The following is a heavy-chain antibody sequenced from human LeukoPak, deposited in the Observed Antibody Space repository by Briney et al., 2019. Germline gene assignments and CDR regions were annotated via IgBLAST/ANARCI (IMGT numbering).Heavy chain of an antibody. CDR1: GFTLSNYE. D-gene: IGHD3-10*02. CDR3: AELGITMIGGV. J-gene: IGHJ6*04. V-gene: IGHV3-48*03. CDR2: ISNSGSTI. Sequence: GGSPRLSWAASGFTLSNYEINWGRQVPGKGLGWVSYISNSGSTIYYADSVKGRFTISRDSYKNTLSLQMNNLRAEDTAVYYCAELGITMIGGVWGKGTTVTISS.